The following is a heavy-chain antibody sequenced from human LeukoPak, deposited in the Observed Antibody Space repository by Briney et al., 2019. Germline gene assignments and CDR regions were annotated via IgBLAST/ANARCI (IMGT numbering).Heavy chain of an antibody. J-gene: IGHJ6*02. CDR2: ISGSGNTT. CDR3: AKDLESSPLRPDLFPSGAYLAYYGMDV. CDR1: GFTYNRYV. V-gene: IGHV3-23*01. Sequence: PGGSLRLSCAASGFTYNRYVMNWVRQAPGKGLEWVSGISGSGNTTYYADSVKGRFTISRDNSKNALYLQMNSLRVDDTALYCCAKDLESSPLRPDLFPSGAYLAYYGMDVWGQGTTVTVSS. D-gene: IGHD3-10*01.